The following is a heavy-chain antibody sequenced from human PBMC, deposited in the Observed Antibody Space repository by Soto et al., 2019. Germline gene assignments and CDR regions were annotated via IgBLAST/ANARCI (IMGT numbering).Heavy chain of an antibody. V-gene: IGHV1-18*01. CDR2: ISAYNGNI. CDR3: ARDLAVGLVDY. CDR1: GYTFTSYG. D-gene: IGHD6-19*01. Sequence: QVQLVQSGAEVKKPGASVKVSCKASGYTFTSYGISWVRQAPGQGLEWMGWISAYNGNIKYAQKLQGRVTMTTDTAARPAYMELRSLRSDDTAVYYCARDLAVGLVDYWGQGTLVTVSS. J-gene: IGHJ4*02.